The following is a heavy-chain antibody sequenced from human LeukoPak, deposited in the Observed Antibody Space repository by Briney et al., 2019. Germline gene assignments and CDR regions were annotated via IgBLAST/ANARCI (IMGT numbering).Heavy chain of an antibody. CDR1: GFTFSSYG. J-gene: IGHJ6*02. CDR3: ARTSAYYYYYGMDV. Sequence: PGRSLRLSCAASGFTFSSYGMHWVRQAPGKGLEWVAVISYDGSNKYYADSVKGRFTISRDNSKNTLYLQMNSLRAEDTAVYYCARTSAYYYYYGMDVWGQGTTVTVSS. V-gene: IGHV3-30*03. CDR2: ISYDGSNK.